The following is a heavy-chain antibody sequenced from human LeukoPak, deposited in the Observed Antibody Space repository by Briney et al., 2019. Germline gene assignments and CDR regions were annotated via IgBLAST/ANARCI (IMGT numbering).Heavy chain of an antibody. CDR1: GDSISSHY. Sequence: SETLSLTCTVSGDSISSHYWSWIRQPPGKGLEWIAYIHQTGSTNYNPSLKSRVTISVDASKNQFSLKVTSVTAADAAVYFCAREGNDGCNYFDFWGRGTLVTVSS. CDR3: AREGNDGCNYFDF. V-gene: IGHV4-59*11. J-gene: IGHJ4*02. D-gene: IGHD5-24*01. CDR2: IHQTGST.